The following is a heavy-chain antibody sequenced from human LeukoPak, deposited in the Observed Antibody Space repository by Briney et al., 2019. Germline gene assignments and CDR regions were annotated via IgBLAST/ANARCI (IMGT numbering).Heavy chain of an antibody. J-gene: IGHJ5*02. CDR2: ILYSGST. CDR3: ARHRDYCSSTNCYLGWFDP. V-gene: IGHV4-59*08. CDR1: GGSISSYY. Sequence: SETLSLTCTVSGGSISSYYWSWIRQPPGKGLEWIGYILYSGSTHYNPFLKSRVTMSVDTSKNQFSLKLSSVTAADTAVYYCARHRDYCSSTNCYLGWFDPWGQGTLVTVSS. D-gene: IGHD2-2*01.